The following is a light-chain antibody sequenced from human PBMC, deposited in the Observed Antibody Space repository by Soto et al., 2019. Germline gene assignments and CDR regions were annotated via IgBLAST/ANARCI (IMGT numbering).Light chain of an antibody. CDR1: SSDVGGYNY. CDR3: TSYAGSNNFVV. CDR2: EVS. J-gene: IGLJ2*01. Sequence: QSALTQPPSASGSPGQSVTISCTGTSSDVGGYNYVSWYQQHPGKAPKLMIYEVSTRPSGVPDRFSGSKSGNTASLTVSGLQAEDGADYYCTSYAGSNNFVVFGGGTKLTVL. V-gene: IGLV2-8*01.